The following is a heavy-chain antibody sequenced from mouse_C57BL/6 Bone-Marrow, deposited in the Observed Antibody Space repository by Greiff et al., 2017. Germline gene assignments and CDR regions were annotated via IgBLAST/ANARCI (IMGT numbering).Heavy chain of an antibody. D-gene: IGHD4-1*01. Sequence: EVQGVESGGDLVKPGGSLKLSCAASGFTFSSYGMSWVRQTPDTRLEWVATISSGGSYTYYPDSVKGRFTISRDNAKHTLYLQMSSLKSEETAMYYCARPNWAWFAYWGQGTLVTVAA. CDR1: GFTFSSYG. CDR2: ISSGGSYT. CDR3: ARPNWAWFAY. J-gene: IGHJ3*01. V-gene: IGHV5-6*01.